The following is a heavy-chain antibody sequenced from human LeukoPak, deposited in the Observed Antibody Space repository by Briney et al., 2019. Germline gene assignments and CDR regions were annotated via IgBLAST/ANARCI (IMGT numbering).Heavy chain of an antibody. J-gene: IGHJ6*03. CDR3: ARTTYSSGYYLYYYYYMDV. CDR2: ISGSGGST. Sequence: QSGGSLRLSCAASGFTFSSYAMSWVRQAPGKGLEWVSAISGSGGSTYYADSVKGRFTISRDNSKNTLYLQMNSLRAEDMAVYYCARTTYSSGYYLYYYYYMDVWGKGTTVTVSS. D-gene: IGHD3-22*01. CDR1: GFTFSSYA. V-gene: IGHV3-23*01.